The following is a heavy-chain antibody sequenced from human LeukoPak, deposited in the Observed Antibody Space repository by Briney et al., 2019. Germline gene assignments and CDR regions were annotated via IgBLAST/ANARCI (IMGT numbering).Heavy chain of an antibody. D-gene: IGHD2-15*01. J-gene: IGHJ4*02. Sequence: ETLSLTCTVSGGSINTYYWSWVRQAPGKGLEWVANIKEDGSDKYYVDSVKGRFTISRDNAKNSQYLQMNSLRAEDTAVYYCAKGLGYCSGGSCYVSNAHGIIDYWGQGTLVTVSS. V-gene: IGHV3-7*05. CDR2: IKEDGSDK. CDR1: GGSINTYY. CDR3: AKGLGYCSGGSCYVSNAHGIIDY.